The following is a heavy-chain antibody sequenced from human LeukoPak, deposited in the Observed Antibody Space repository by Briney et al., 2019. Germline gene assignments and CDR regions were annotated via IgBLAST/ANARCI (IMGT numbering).Heavy chain of an antibody. CDR2: INPYSGGT. J-gene: IGHJ4*02. CDR3: ARPYCSGGSCHDYFDY. D-gene: IGHD2-15*01. V-gene: IGHV1-2*02. CDR1: GYTFTSYG. Sequence: ASVKVSCKASGYTFTSYGISWVRQAPGQGLEWVGWINPYSGGTKYAQKFQGRVTMTRDTSINTAYMELRRLKSDDTAVYYCARPYCSGGSCHDYFDYWGQGTLVTVSS.